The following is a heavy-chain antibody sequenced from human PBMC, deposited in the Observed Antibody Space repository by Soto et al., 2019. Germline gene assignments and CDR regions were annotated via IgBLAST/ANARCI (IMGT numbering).Heavy chain of an antibody. CDR1: GFTFGSYG. V-gene: IGHV3-33*01. Sequence: QVQLVESGGGVVQPGRSLRLSCAASGFTFGSYGIHWVRQAPGKGLEWVAVIWYDGSNKYYADSVKGRFTISRDNSKNMLYLQMSSLRAEDTAVYYCARDRAGMYYYFYGMDVWGQGTTVTVSS. D-gene: IGHD1-1*01. CDR2: IWYDGSNK. J-gene: IGHJ6*02. CDR3: ARDRAGMYYYFYGMDV.